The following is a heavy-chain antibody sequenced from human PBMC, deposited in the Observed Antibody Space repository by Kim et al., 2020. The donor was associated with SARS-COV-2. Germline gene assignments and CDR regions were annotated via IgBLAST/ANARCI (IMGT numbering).Heavy chain of an antibody. CDR2: IGITGGNT. V-gene: IGHV3-23*01. Sequence: GGSLRLSCEASGFTFTSYAMTWVRQAPGKGLEWVASIGITGGNTYYADSVKGRFTISRDNSRDTLFLHMNSLRAEDTAVYYCTKRTSGAWPFDYWGLGTLGTV. CDR1: GFTFTSYA. J-gene: IGHJ4*02. CDR3: TKRTSGAWPFDY. D-gene: IGHD2-2*01.